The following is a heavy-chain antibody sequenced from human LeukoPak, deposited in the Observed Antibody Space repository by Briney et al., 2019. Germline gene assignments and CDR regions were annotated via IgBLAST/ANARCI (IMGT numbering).Heavy chain of an antibody. CDR3: ARDYYDRSGYSLV. D-gene: IGHD3-22*01. CDR1: GFTFSSYW. CDR2: ITGDGSSK. Sequence: GGSLRLSCAASGFTFSSYWMHWVRQAPGKGLVWVSRITGDGSSKNYADSLKGRFTISRDNAKNTLYLQMNSLRAEDTAVYYCARDYYDRSGYSLVWGQGTLVTVSS. V-gene: IGHV3-74*01. J-gene: IGHJ4*02.